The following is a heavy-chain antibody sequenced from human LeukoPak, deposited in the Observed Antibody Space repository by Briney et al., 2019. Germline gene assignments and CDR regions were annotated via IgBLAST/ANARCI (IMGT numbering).Heavy chain of an antibody. J-gene: IGHJ4*02. D-gene: IGHD3-16*01. CDR1: GFTFSTYG. Sequence: GGSLRLSCAASGFTFSTYGMHWVRQAPGKGLEWVAFVSISSGTIYYADSVNGRFRISRDNAKSSLDLEMNSLRAEDTAVYYCARAMSTFGGVRNYFDSWGQGTLVTVSS. V-gene: IGHV3-48*04. CDR3: ARAMSTFGGVRNYFDS. CDR2: VSISSGTI.